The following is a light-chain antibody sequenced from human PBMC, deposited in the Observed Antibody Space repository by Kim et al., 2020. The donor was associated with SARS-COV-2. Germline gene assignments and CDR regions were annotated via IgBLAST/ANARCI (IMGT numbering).Light chain of an antibody. CDR2: RNN. J-gene: IGLJ2*01. CDR3: AAWDDSLSVV. CDR1: SSNFGSNY. Sequence: PGQRVTISCSGSSSNFGSNYVYWYQQLPGTAPKLLIYRNNQRPSGVPDRFSGSKSGTSASLAISGLRSEDEADYYCAAWDDSLSVVFGGGTQLTVL. V-gene: IGLV1-47*01.